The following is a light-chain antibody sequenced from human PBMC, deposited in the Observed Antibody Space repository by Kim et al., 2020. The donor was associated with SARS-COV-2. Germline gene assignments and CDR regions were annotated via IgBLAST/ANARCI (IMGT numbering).Light chain of an antibody. V-gene: IGLV6-57*04. Sequence: NFMLTQPHSVSESPGKRVKRSCTRSSGSIDDNYVQWYQQRPGGVPTAVIYEDDQRPSGISDRFSGSIDNSSNSASLTISGLRTEDEADYYCQSYNRDNVLFGGGTKLTV. CDR3: QSYNRDNVL. CDR2: EDD. J-gene: IGLJ2*01. CDR1: SGSIDDNY.